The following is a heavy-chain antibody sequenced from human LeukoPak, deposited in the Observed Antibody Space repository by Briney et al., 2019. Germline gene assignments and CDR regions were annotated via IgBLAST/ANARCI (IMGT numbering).Heavy chain of an antibody. CDR2: ISYSEST. D-gene: IGHD7-27*01. V-gene: IGHV4-59*11. CDR3: ARDGEGDEGWDY. Sequence: PSETLSLTCTVSSVSIRSHYWIWIRQPTGKGLEWIGHISYSESTNYNPSLESRVTISVDTSKNQFSLRLSSVTAADTAVYYCARDGEGDEGWDYWGQGTLVTVSS. J-gene: IGHJ4*02. CDR1: SVSIRSHY.